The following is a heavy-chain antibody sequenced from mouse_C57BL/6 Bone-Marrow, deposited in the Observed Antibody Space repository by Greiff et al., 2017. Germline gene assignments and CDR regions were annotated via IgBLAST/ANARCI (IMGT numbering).Heavy chain of an antibody. D-gene: IGHD2-4*01. Sequence: VQLQQSGPELVKPGASVKLSCKASGYTFTSYWINWVKQRPGQGLEWIGRIYPRDGGTKYNEKFKGKATLTVDKSSSTAYMELSSLTSADSAVYFCARDYDCSYWYFDVWGTGTTLTVSS. V-gene: IGHV1-85*01. CDR3: ARDYDCSYWYFDV. CDR2: IYPRDGGT. CDR1: GYTFTSYW. J-gene: IGHJ1*03.